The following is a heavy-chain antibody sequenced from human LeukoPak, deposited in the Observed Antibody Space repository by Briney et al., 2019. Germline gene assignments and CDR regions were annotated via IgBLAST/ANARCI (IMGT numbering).Heavy chain of an antibody. V-gene: IGHV1-46*01. D-gene: IGHD2-15*01. Sequence: ASVKVSCKASGYTFTSYYMHWVRQAPGQGLEWMGIINPSGGSTSYAQKFQGRVTMTRDTSTSTVYMELSSLRSEDTAVYYCARFFGCSGVSCWNAFDIWGPGTMVTVSS. CDR1: GYTFTSYY. J-gene: IGHJ3*02. CDR3: ARFFGCSGVSCWNAFDI. CDR2: INPSGGST.